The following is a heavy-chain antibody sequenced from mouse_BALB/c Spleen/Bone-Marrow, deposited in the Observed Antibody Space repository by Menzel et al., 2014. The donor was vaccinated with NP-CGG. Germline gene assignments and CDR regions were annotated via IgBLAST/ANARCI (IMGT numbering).Heavy chain of an antibody. Sequence: VQLQESGAELVRPGSSVKISCKASGYTFTNFWMNWVKQRPGQGLECIGQIHPGDGDTNNNGKFKGKATLTTDKSSSTAYMQLSSLSSEDSAVYFCARVYYGNLDYWGQGTTLTVSS. J-gene: IGHJ2*01. D-gene: IGHD2-1*01. V-gene: IGHV1-80*01. CDR2: IHPGDGDT. CDR3: ARVYYGNLDY. CDR1: GYTFTNFW.